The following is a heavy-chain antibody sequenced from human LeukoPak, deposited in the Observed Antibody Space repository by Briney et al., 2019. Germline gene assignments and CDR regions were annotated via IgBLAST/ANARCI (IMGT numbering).Heavy chain of an antibody. CDR2: ISGSGGTT. V-gene: IGHV3-23*01. CDR3: AKDLGMITFGGVTFDY. CDR1: GFTFSSYA. Sequence: GGSLRLSCEASGFTFSSYAMSWVRQAPGKGREWVSAISGSGGTTYYADSVKGRFTISRDNSKNTLYLQMNSLRAEDTAVYYCAKDLGMITFGGVTFDYWGQGTLVTVSS. D-gene: IGHD3-16*01. J-gene: IGHJ4*02.